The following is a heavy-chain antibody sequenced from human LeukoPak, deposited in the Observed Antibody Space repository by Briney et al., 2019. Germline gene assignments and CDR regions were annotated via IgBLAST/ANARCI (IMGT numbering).Heavy chain of an antibody. Sequence: ASETLSLTCAVYGGSFSGYYWSWIRQPPGKGLEWIGYIYYSGSTNYNPSLKSRVTMSVDTSKNQFSLKLSSVTAADTAVYYCARFYSSALDFWGQGTVVTVSS. V-gene: IGHV4-59*01. CDR2: IYYSGST. CDR1: GGSFSGYY. CDR3: ARFYSSALDF. D-gene: IGHD6-13*01. J-gene: IGHJ3*01.